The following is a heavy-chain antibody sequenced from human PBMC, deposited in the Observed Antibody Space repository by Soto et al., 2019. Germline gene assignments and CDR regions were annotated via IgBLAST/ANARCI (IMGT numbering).Heavy chain of an antibody. Sequence: EVQLVESGGGLVQPGGSLRLSCVASGFTFSNYWTHWVRQAPGKGLVWVSRISPDGSSTNYADSVTGRFTISRDNAKNTLYLQMNSLRAEDTAVYYCARDKWNSYWGQRTLVTVSS. CDR1: GFTFSNYW. J-gene: IGHJ4*02. CDR2: ISPDGSST. V-gene: IGHV3-74*01. D-gene: IGHD1-7*01. CDR3: ARDKWNSY.